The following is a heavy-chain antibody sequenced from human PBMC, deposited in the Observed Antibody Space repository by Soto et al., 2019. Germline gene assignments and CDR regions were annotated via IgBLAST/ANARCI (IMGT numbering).Heavy chain of an antibody. J-gene: IGHJ4*02. CDR3: ARRDSSGYYLGY. D-gene: IGHD3-22*01. V-gene: IGHV1-18*01. CDR1: GYTFTSYG. CDR2: ISAYNGNT. Sequence: ASVKVSCKASGYTFTSYGISWVRQAPGQGLEWMGWISAYNGNTNXAQXXXXXXXXTXXXSTSTAYMELRSLRSDDTAVYYCARRDSSGYYLGYWGQGTLVTVSS.